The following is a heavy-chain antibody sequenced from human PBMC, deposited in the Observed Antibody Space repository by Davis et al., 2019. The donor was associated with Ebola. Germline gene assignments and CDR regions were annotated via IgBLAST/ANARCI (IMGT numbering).Heavy chain of an antibody. D-gene: IGHD5-18*01. CDR2: IGTAGDT. J-gene: IGHJ6*02. Sequence: PGGSLRLSCAASGFTFSNSDMHWVRHATGKGLEWVSAIGTAGDTYYPGSVKGRFTNSRENAKNSLSLQMDSLRAQDTAVDFCASDGAPPYSYGYYYYYGMDVWGQGTTVTVSS. V-gene: IGHV3-13*01. CDR3: ASDGAPPYSYGYYYYYGMDV. CDR1: GFTFSNSD.